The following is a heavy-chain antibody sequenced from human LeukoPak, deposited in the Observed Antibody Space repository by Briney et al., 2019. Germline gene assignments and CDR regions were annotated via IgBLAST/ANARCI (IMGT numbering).Heavy chain of an antibody. CDR1: GGSISSYY. V-gene: IGHV4-59*01. CDR3: ARGSQGYFDYYYYGMDV. J-gene: IGHJ6*02. D-gene: IGHD2/OR15-2a*01. CDR2: SYYSGST. Sequence: PSETLSLTCTVSGGSISSYYWSWIRQPPGKGLEWIGYSYYSGSTNYNPSLKSRVTISVDTSKNQFSLKLSSVTAADTAVYYCARGSQGYFDYYYYGMDVWGQGTTVTVSS.